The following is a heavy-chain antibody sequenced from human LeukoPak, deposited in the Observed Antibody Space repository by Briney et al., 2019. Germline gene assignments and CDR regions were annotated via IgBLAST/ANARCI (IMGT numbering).Heavy chain of an antibody. CDR2: ISYDGNNK. D-gene: IGHD6-13*01. Sequence: GGSLRLSCAASGFTFSTYGMHWVRQAPGKGLEWVAVISYDGNNKYYADSVKGRFTISRDNPKNTLYLQINTLRDEDTGVYYCARDGTHSSNWYPDYWGQGTLVTVSS. J-gene: IGHJ4*02. V-gene: IGHV3-30*03. CDR1: GFTFSTYG. CDR3: ARDGTHSSNWYPDY.